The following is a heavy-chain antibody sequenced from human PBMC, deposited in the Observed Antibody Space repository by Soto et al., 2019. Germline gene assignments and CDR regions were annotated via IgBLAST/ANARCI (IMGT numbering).Heavy chain of an antibody. Sequence: GASVKVSCKDSGYTFTSYAMHWVRQAPGQRLEWMGWINAGNGNTKYSQKFQGRVTITRGTSASTAYMELSSLRSEDTAVYYCARRSSMLPQNFDYWGQGTLVTVSS. CDR1: GYTFTSYA. V-gene: IGHV1-3*01. CDR3: ARRSSMLPQNFDY. CDR2: INAGNGNT. D-gene: IGHD2-15*01. J-gene: IGHJ4*02.